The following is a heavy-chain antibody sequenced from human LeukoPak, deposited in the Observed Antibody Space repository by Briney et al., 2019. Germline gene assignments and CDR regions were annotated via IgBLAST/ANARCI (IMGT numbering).Heavy chain of an antibody. V-gene: IGHV3-7*01. Sequence: PGGSLRLSFAASGFTVSGPGMSWVRQAPGKGLEWVANINQGGSDKYYVDSVKGRFTISRDNANNLLYLQMNSLRGEDTAVYYCTRDRSRAEDDWGQGTLVTVSS. CDR2: INQGGSDK. CDR1: GFTVSGPG. D-gene: IGHD1-14*01. CDR3: TRDRSRAEDD. J-gene: IGHJ4*02.